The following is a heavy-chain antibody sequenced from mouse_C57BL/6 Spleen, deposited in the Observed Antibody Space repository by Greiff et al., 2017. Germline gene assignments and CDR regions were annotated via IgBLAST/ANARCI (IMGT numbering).Heavy chain of an antibody. Sequence: QVQLQQPGAELVKPGASVKMSCKASGYTFTRYWITWVKQRPGQGLEWIGDIYPGSGSTNYNEKFKSKATRTVDTSSSTAYMQLSSLTSEDSAVYYCAKIYYGNLYFDYWGQGTTLTVSS. CDR3: AKIYYGNLYFDY. J-gene: IGHJ2*01. CDR2: IYPGSGST. D-gene: IGHD2-1*01. CDR1: GYTFTRYW. V-gene: IGHV1-55*01.